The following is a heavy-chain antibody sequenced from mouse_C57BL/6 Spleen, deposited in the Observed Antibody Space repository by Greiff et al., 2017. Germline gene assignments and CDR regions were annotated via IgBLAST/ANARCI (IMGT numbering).Heavy chain of an antibody. CDR1: GYAFSSSW. CDR2: IYPGDGDT. D-gene: IGHD4-1*01. J-gene: IGHJ2*01. Sequence: QVQLKESGPELVKPGASVKISCKASGYAFSSSWMNWVKQRPGKGLEWIGRIYPGDGDTNYNGKFKGKATLTADKSSSTAYMQLSSLTSEDSAVYVCARLGNWYRFDFWGQGTTLTVSS. CDR3: ARLGNWYRFDF. V-gene: IGHV1-82*01.